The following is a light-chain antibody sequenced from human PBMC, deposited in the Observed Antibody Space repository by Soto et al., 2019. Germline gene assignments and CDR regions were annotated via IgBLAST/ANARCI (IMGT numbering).Light chain of an antibody. Sequence: EIVLTQSPATLSLSPWERATLSCRASQSVSSYLAWYQHKPGQSPRLLIYRASARATGVPDRFSGSGSGTEFTLTISSLQSEDFAVYYCQQYNNWPPITFGQGTRLEIK. CDR3: QQYNNWPPIT. CDR1: QSVSSY. CDR2: RAS. J-gene: IGKJ5*01. V-gene: IGKV3-15*01.